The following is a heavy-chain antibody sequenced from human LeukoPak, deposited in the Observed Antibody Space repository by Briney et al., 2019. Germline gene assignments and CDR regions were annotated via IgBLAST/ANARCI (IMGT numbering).Heavy chain of an antibody. CDR1: GYRFTSYW. Sequence: GESLKISCKGSGYRFTSYWIGWVRQMPGKGLEWMGIIYPGDSDARYSPSFQGQVTISVDKSISTAYLQWSSLEASDTAMYYCARHYDSETRYFDYWGQGTLVTVSS. CDR3: ARHYDSETRYFDY. J-gene: IGHJ4*02. D-gene: IGHD3-16*01. V-gene: IGHV5-51*01. CDR2: IYPGDSDA.